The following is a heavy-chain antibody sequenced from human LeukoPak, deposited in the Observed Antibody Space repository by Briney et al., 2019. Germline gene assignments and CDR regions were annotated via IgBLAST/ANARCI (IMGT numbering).Heavy chain of an antibody. CDR3: ARVYHDYGDYVI. D-gene: IGHD4-17*01. V-gene: IGHV3-15*07. CDR1: GFTFSNAW. J-gene: IGHJ3*02. Sequence: GGSLRLSCAASGFTFSNAWMNWVRQAPGKGLEWVGRFKSKTDGGTTDYAAPVKGRFTISRDDSKNTLYLQMNSLRAEDTAVYYCARVYHDYGDYVIWGQGTMVTVSS. CDR2: FKSKTDGGTT.